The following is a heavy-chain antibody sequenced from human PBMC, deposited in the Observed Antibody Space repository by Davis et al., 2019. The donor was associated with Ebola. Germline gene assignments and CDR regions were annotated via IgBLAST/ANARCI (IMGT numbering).Heavy chain of an antibody. CDR2: IKQDGSEK. CDR3: ARSKYQLLFRYYYGMDV. D-gene: IGHD2-2*01. J-gene: IGHJ6*02. V-gene: IGHV3-7*01. CDR1: GFTFSSYA. Sequence: GGSLRLSCAASGFTFSSYAMSWVRQAPGKGLEWVANIKQDGSEKYYVDSVKGRFTISRDNAKNSLYLQMNSLRAEDTAVYYCARSKYQLLFRYYYGMDVWGQGTTVTVSS.